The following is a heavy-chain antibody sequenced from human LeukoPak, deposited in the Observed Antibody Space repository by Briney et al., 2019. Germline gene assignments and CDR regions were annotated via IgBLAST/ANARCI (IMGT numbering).Heavy chain of an antibody. CDR1: GYTFTSYG. CDR3: ARPYYDSSAPPYDY. V-gene: IGHV1-18*01. CDR2: ISAYNGNT. D-gene: IGHD3-22*01. Sequence: ASVKVSCKASGYTFTSYGISWVRQAPGQGLEGMGWISAYNGNTNYAQKLQGRVTMTTDTSTSTAYMELRSLRSDDTAVYYCARPYYDSSAPPYDYWGQGTLVTVSS. J-gene: IGHJ4*02.